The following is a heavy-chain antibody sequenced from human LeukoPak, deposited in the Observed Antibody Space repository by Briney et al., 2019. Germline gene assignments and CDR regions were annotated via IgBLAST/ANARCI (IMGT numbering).Heavy chain of an antibody. J-gene: IGHJ3*02. CDR2: IYNSGST. Sequence: PSETLSLTCTVSGGSLSSGNHYWGWLRQPPGRGVEWVGYIYNSGSTYDNPSLKRRVTVSVNKSKNQFSLKLSSVTAADTAVYYCARGGGYYDSSGYYTNNDAFDIWGQGTMVTVSS. D-gene: IGHD3-22*01. CDR1: GGSLSSGNHY. CDR3: ARGGGYYDSSGYYTNNDAFDI. V-gene: IGHV4-30-4*01.